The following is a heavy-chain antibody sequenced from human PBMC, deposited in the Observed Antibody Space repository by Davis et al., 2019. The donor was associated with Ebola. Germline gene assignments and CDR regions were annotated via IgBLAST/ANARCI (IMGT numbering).Heavy chain of an antibody. CDR1: GFPFSIYV. D-gene: IGHD4-17*01. CDR2: ISYDGSNK. V-gene: IGHV3-30-3*01. Sequence: GGSLRLSCAASGFPFSIYVLHWVRQAPGKGPEWVAGISYDGSNKYYADSVKGRFTISRDNSNNTLYLQMNSLRGEDTALYYCARDRPYGDYSGLAYWGQGTPVTVSS. CDR3: ARDRPYGDYSGLAY. J-gene: IGHJ4*02.